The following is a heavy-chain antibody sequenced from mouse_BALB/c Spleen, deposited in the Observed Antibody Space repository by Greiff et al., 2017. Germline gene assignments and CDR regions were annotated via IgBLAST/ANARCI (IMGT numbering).Heavy chain of an antibody. CDR1: GFTFSSYA. Sequence: EVQGVESGGGLVKPGGSLKLSCAASGFTFSSYAMSWVRQTPEKRLEWVASISSGGSTYYPDSVKGRFTISRDNARNILYLQMSSLRSEDTAMYYCARALITTVVAPYFDYWGQGTTLTVSS. V-gene: IGHV5-6-5*01. D-gene: IGHD1-1*01. CDR3: ARALITTVVAPYFDY. CDR2: ISSGGST. J-gene: IGHJ2*01.